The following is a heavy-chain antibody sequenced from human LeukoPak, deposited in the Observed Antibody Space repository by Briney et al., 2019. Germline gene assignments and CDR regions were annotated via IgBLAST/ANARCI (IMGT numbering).Heavy chain of an antibody. J-gene: IGHJ5*02. V-gene: IGHV4-38-2*02. Sequence: SETLSLTCTVSGYSISSGYYWGWIRQPPGKGLEWIGSIYHSGSTYYNPSLKSRVTISVDTSKNQFSLKLSSVTAADTAVYYCAIGSSTSAGWFDPWGQGTLVTVSS. D-gene: IGHD6-6*01. CDR2: IYHSGST. CDR3: AIGSSTSAGWFDP. CDR1: GYSISSGYY.